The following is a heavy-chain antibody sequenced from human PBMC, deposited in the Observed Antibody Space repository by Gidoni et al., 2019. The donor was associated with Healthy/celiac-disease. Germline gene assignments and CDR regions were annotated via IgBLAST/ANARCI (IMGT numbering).Heavy chain of an antibody. D-gene: IGHD6-19*01. Sequence: VQLVESGGGLGQPGRSVSLSCAASGCTFADYAMHWVRQAPGKGLEWVSGISLNSGSIGYADSVKGRFTISRDNAKNSLYLQMNSLRAEDTALYYCAKDGGIAVAVGAFDIWGQGTMVTVSS. CDR1: GCTFADYA. J-gene: IGHJ3*02. V-gene: IGHV3-9*01. CDR3: AKDGGIAVAVGAFDI. CDR2: ISLNSGSI.